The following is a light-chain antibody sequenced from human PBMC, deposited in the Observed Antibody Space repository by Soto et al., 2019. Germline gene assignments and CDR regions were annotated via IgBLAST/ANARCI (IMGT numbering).Light chain of an antibody. J-gene: IGLJ1*01. CDR2: DVS. V-gene: IGLV2-14*03. CDR1: SIYAGVYYA. CDR3: SSYAGSNTYV. Sequence: QSVLTQPASVSGSPGQSITISFSVTSIYAGVYYAVSWYQQYPGKAPKLMIYDVSNRPSGVSDRFSGSKSGDTASLTVSGLQAEDEADYYCSSYAGSNTYVFGSGTKV.